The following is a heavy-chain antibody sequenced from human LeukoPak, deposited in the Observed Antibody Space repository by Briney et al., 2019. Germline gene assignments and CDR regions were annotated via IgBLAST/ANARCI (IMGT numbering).Heavy chain of an antibody. V-gene: IGHV3-7*01. CDR1: GHLYRRFY. J-gene: IGHJ4*02. Sequence: PGGSLRLSRAASGHLYRRFYMSWARQAPGKGLEWVANIKQDGSEKYYVDSVKGRFTISRDNAKNTLYLPMNSLRAEDTAVYYCATGLRNFDYWGQGTLVTVSS. D-gene: IGHD4-17*01. CDR3: ATGLRNFDY. CDR2: IKQDGSEK.